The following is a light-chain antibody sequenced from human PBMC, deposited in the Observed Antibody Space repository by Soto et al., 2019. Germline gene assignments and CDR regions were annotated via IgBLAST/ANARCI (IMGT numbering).Light chain of an antibody. J-gene: IGLJ2*01. CDR1: SSDVAAYNY. V-gene: IGLV2-14*01. Sequence: QSALTQPASVSGSPGQSITISCTGTSSDVAAYNYVSWYQQHPGQAPKLIIYEVTNRPSGVSSRFSGSKSGSTASLTISGLQAEDEAHYYCSSYTNDSSVVFGGGTKVTVL. CDR3: SSYTNDSSVV. CDR2: EVT.